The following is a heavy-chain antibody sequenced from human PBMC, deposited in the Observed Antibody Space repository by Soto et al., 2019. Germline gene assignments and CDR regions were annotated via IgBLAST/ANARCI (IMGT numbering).Heavy chain of an antibody. J-gene: IGHJ6*02. V-gene: IGHV4-30-4*01. CDR3: AREDDGGDSDYYGLDV. CDR1: GGSISFDHYH. CDR2: VHYSGSV. Sequence: QVQLQQSGPGLVKPSQTLSLTCTVSGGSISFDHYHWTWIRQPPGKGLEWIGYVHYSGSVLYNPSLQSRVSISVDTSKNQFSPKLSSVTAADTAVYFCAREDDGGDSDYYGLDVWGQGTTVTVSS. D-gene: IGHD2-21*02.